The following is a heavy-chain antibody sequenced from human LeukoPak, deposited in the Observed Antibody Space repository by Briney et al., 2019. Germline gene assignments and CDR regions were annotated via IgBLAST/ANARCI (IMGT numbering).Heavy chain of an antibody. D-gene: IGHD6-13*01. CDR2: IYDSGST. CDR3: ARTSSSWL. CDR1: GASINSYY. J-gene: IGHJ4*02. Sequence: SETLSLTCTVSGASINSYYWSWIRQPPGKGLEWIGRIYDSGSTDYNPSLKSRVTISVDTSKNQFSLKLTSVTAADTAMYYCARTSSSWLWGQGTLVTVSS. V-gene: IGHV4-59*01.